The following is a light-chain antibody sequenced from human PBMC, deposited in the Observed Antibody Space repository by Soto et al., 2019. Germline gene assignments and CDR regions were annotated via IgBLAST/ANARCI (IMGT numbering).Light chain of an antibody. J-gene: IGLJ2*01. Sequence: QSVLTQPPSVSGAPGQRVTISCTGSSPNIGAGYDVHWYQQLPGTAPKLLIYGNSNRPSGVPDRFSGSKSGTSASLAITGLQAEDEADYYCQSYDSSLRGFGGGTKLTVL. CDR2: GNS. CDR3: QSYDSSLRG. V-gene: IGLV1-40*01. CDR1: SPNIGAGYD.